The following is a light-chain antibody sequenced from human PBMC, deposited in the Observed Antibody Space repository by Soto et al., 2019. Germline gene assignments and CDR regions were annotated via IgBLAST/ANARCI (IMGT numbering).Light chain of an antibody. Sequence: EIVLTQSPGTLSLSPGEGASLSCRASQSVRNNYLAWYQQKPGQAPRLLIYGASSRATGIPDRFSGSGSGTDFTLTISRLEPEDFAVYYCQQYGSSEYTFGQGTKLEIK. CDR2: GAS. V-gene: IGKV3-20*01. J-gene: IGKJ2*01. CDR1: QSVRNNY. CDR3: QQYGSSEYT.